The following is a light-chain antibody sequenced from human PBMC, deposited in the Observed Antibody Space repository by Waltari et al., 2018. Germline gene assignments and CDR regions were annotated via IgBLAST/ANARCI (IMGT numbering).Light chain of an antibody. V-gene: IGLV2-23*02. CDR2: HVD. CDR3: CSYAGNKWL. Sequence: QSALTQPASVSGSPGQSITIPCPGSSGDVGMFKLSSWYPQHPGKAPQLIIYHVDDRPSGVSYRFSAAKSCHTASLTISGLQPEDEADYYCCSYAGNKWLFGGGTKVTVL. J-gene: IGLJ3*02. CDR1: SGDVGMFKL.